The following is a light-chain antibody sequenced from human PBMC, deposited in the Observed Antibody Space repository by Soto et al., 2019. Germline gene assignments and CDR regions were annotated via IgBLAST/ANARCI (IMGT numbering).Light chain of an antibody. CDR2: DAS. Sequence: EIVLTQSPATLSLSPGERATLSCRASQSVSSYLAWYQQKPGQAPRLLIYDASNRATGIPARFSGSGSGTDFTLTISRLQPEDFATYYCQQSYSTPPEYTFGQGTKLEIK. J-gene: IGKJ2*01. CDR3: QQSYSTPPEYT. V-gene: IGKV3-11*01. CDR1: QSVSSY.